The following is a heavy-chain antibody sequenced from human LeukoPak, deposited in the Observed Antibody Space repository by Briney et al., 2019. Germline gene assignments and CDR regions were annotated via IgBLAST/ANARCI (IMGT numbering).Heavy chain of an antibody. CDR3: TDFYYDSSGYPIPAY. J-gene: IGHJ4*02. Sequence: PGGSLRLSCAASGFTFSGSAIHWVRQPSGKGLERVGRVGSKADGYATAYGASVKGRFTISRDDSKNTAWLQMNSLKSEDTAVYYCTDFYYDSSGYPIPAYWGQGTLVTVSS. CDR2: VGSKADGYAT. D-gene: IGHD3-22*01. CDR1: GFTFSGSA. V-gene: IGHV3-73*01.